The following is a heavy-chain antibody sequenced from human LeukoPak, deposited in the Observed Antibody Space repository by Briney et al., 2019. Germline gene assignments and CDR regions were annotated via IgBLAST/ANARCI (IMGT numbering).Heavy chain of an antibody. V-gene: IGHV1-69*04. D-gene: IGHD2-21*01. Sequence: SVNLSCKASGGTFSSYAISWVRHAPGQGLEWMGRIIPILGIANYAQKFQGRVTITADKSTSTAYMELSSLRSEDTAVYYCARCGGDPRWFDPWGQGTLVTVSS. CDR1: GGTFSSYA. CDR2: IIPILGIA. J-gene: IGHJ5*02. CDR3: ARCGGDPRWFDP.